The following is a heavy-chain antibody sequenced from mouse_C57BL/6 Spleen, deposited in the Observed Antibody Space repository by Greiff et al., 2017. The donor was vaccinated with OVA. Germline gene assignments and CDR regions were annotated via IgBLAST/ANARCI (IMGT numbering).Heavy chain of an antibody. Sequence: QVQLQQPGAELVKPGASVKKSCKASGYTFTSYWITWVKQRPGQGLEWIGDIYPGSGSTNYNEKFKSKATLTVDTSSSTAYMQLSSLTSEDSAVYYCARGYYGSSYGGYAMDYWGQGTSVTVSS. CDR2: IYPGSGST. CDR1: GYTFTSYW. CDR3: ARGYYGSSYGGYAMDY. J-gene: IGHJ4*01. V-gene: IGHV1-55*01. D-gene: IGHD1-1*01.